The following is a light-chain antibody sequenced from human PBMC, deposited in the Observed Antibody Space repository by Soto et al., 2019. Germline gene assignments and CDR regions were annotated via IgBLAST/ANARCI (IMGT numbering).Light chain of an antibody. CDR2: AAS. J-gene: IGKJ3*01. CDR3: QQSYSTPAVT. Sequence: DIQMTQSPSSLSASVGARVNITCRASQSTSSYLNWYQQKPGKAHKLLIYAASSLQSGVPSRVSGSGSGTDFTLTISSLQPEDFATYYCQQSYSTPAVTFGPGTKVDIK. CDR1: QSTSSY. V-gene: IGKV1-39*01.